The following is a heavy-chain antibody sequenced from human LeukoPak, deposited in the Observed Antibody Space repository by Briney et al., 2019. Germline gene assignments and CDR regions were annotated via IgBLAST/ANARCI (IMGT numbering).Heavy chain of an antibody. D-gene: IGHD2-15*01. V-gene: IGHV3-23*01. CDR3: AKGRGYCSGGSCYSDY. J-gene: IGHJ4*02. CDR2: VSSSDSSS. CDR1: GFTFSSYA. Sequence: GGSLRLSCSASGFTFSSYAMTWVRQAPGKGLEWVSTVSSSDSSSYYADSVKGRFTISRDNSKKTLYLQMNSLRAEDTAVYYCAKGRGYCSGGSCYSDYWGQGTLVTVSS.